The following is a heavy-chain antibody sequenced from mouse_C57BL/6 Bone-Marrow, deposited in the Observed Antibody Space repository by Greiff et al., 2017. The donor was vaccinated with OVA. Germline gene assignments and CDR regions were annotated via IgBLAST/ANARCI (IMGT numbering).Heavy chain of an antibody. CDR1: GFSLTSYA. Sequence: VKLVESGPGLVAPSQSLSITCTVSGFSLTSYAISWVRQPPGKGLEWLGVIWTGGGTNYNSALKSRLSISKDNSKSQVFLKMNSLQTDDTARYYCARAVVSYYYAMDYWGQGTSVTVSS. J-gene: IGHJ4*01. CDR3: ARAVVSYYYAMDY. CDR2: IWTGGGT. D-gene: IGHD1-1*01. V-gene: IGHV2-9-1*01.